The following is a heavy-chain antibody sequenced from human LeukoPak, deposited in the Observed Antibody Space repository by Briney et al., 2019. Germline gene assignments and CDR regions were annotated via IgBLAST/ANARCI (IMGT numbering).Heavy chain of an antibody. V-gene: IGHV3-11*01. J-gene: IGHJ5*02. CDR2: ISGGADTI. CDR3: AREMNTAMINLDA. D-gene: IGHD5-18*01. CDR1: GFTFSDYY. Sequence: GGSLRLSCAASGFTFSDYYMNWIRQTPGKGLEWIAHISGGADTIEYTESIKGRFTISRDNAKNSLFLQMDSLRVEDTAIYYCAREMNTAMINLDAWGQGTPVTVSS.